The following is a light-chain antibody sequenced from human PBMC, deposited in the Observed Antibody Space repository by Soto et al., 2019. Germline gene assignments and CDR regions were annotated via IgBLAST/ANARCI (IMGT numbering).Light chain of an antibody. CDR1: QSVFYSSNNKNY. J-gene: IGKJ5*01. CDR2: WAS. CDR3: QQYYSTYVT. Sequence: DIVMTQSPDSLAVSLGETATINCKSSQSVFYSSNNKNYLAWYQQKPGQPPKLLIYWASTRESGVPDRFSGSASGTDFTLTISSLQAEDVAVYYCQQYYSTYVTFGQGTRLEIK. V-gene: IGKV4-1*01.